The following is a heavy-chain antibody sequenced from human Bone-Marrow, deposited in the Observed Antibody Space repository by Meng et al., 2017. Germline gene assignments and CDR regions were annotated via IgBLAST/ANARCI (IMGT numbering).Heavy chain of an antibody. J-gene: IGHJ4*02. CDR1: GYTFTSYA. D-gene: IGHD5-12*01. Sequence: ASVKVSCKASGYTFTSYAMHWVRQAPGQGLEWMGIINPSGGSTSYAQKFQGRVTMTRDTSTSTVYMELSSLRSEDTAVYYCARNGPKDIVATSADYWGQGTLVTVSS. CDR3: ARNGPKDIVATSADY. CDR2: INPSGGST. V-gene: IGHV1-46*01.